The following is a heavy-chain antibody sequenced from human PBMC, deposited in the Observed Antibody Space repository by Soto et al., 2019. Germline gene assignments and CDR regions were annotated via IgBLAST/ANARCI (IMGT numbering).Heavy chain of an antibody. Sequence: ASVKVSCKASGYTFTVYYMHWVRQAPGQGLEWMGWINPKSGDTMYPQKLQGRVTMTWDTSISTAYMALTRLRSDDTAVYYCARDLAKGGGSAGFDYWGQGTLVTVSS. CDR2: INPKSGDT. V-gene: IGHV1-2*02. J-gene: IGHJ4*02. CDR1: GYTFTVYY. D-gene: IGHD1-26*01. CDR3: ARDLAKGGGSAGFDY.